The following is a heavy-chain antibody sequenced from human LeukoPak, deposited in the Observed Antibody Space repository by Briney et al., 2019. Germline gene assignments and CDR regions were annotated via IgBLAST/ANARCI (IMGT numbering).Heavy chain of an antibody. CDR1: IGSVNSGVYY. CDR2: IHSSGNT. V-gene: IGHV4-39*01. Sequence: NPSETLSLTCTVSIGSVNSGVYYWGWIRQPPGKGLEWIVSIHSSGNTYYNPSLKSRVTISVDTSKNHFSLKLSSVTAADRAVYYCAKHEGSYYDKSGYTFDFWGQGTLVTVSS. CDR3: AKHEGSYYDKSGYTFDF. J-gene: IGHJ4*02. D-gene: IGHD3-22*01.